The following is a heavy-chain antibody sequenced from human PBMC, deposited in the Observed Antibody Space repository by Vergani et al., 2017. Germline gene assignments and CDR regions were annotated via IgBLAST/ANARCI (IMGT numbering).Heavy chain of an antibody. D-gene: IGHD6-19*01. Sequence: QLQLQESGPGLVKPSATLSLPFSVSGASIRSSHYYWGWIRQPPGKGLEWIASIYYSGSTYYNPSLKSRVTISVDTSKNQFSLKLSSVTAADTAVYFCAGHSTVEWLVKLGWIDPWGQGILVTVSS. V-gene: IGHV4-39*01. CDR2: IYYSGST. CDR3: AGHSTVEWLVKLGWIDP. J-gene: IGHJ5*02. CDR1: GASIRSSHYY.